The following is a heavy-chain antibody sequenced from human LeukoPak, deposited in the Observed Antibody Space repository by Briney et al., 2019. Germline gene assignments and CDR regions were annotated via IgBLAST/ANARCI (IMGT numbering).Heavy chain of an antibody. J-gene: IGHJ4*02. CDR3: ARGAYGDYDY. D-gene: IGHD4-17*01. CDR1: GFTFSSYA. Sequence: GGSLRLSCAASGFTFSSYAMSWVRQAPAKRREWVSAISADASSTYYADSVKGPITISRDNSKNTLFLQMNSLRAEDTAVYYCARGAYGDYDYWGQGTLVTVSS. CDR2: ISADASST. V-gene: IGHV3-23*01.